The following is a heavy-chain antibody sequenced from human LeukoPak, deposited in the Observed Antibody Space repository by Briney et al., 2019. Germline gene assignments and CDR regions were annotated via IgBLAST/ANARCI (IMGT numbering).Heavy chain of an antibody. CDR3: ARDEGGGSYGS. CDR2: INPNSGGT. CDR1: GYTFTGYY. J-gene: IGHJ4*02. Sequence: GASVKVSCKASGYTFTGYYMHWVRQAPGQGLEWMGWINPNSGGTNYAQKFQGRVTMTRDTSISTAYMELRSLRSDDTAVYYCARDEGGGSYGSWGQGTLVTVSS. D-gene: IGHD1-26*01. V-gene: IGHV1-2*02.